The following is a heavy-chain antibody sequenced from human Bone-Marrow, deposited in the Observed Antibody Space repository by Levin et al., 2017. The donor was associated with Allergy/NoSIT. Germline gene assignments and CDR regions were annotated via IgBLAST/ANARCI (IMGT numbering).Heavy chain of an antibody. CDR3: ARENYYESGVYAGAFDI. V-gene: IGHV3-30-3*01. CDR1: GFTFSSYF. CDR2: ISNDGNIG. Sequence: PGGSLRLSCAASGFTFSSYFLHWVRQAPGKGLEWLTFISNDGNIGYADSVRGRFTISRDNPRSTLYLQMSNLRPEDTAVYYCARENYYESGVYAGAFDIWGQGTMVIVSS. J-gene: IGHJ3*02. D-gene: IGHD3-10*01.